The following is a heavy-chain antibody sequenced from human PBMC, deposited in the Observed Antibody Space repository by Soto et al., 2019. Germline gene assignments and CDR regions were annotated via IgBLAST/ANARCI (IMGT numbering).Heavy chain of an antibody. CDR3: ARHLAYYYGPGSFAVYYYGIDA. D-gene: IGHD3-10*01. Sequence: SETLSLSCTVSGGSISSSSHYWGWIRQPPGKGLEWIGTIYYSGSTYYNPSLKSRVTISVDTSKNQFSLKLSSVTAADTAVYYCARHLAYYYGPGSFAVYYYGIDARGQGTTVT. V-gene: IGHV4-39*01. CDR2: IYYSGST. J-gene: IGHJ6*02. CDR1: GGSISSSSHY.